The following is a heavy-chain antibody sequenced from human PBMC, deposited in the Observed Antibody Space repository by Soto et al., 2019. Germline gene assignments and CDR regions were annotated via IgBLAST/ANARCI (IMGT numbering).Heavy chain of an antibody. CDR3: AREGRYYASGRFWWFDP. J-gene: IGHJ5*02. CDR2: ISQSGST. CDR1: GASLSGYD. D-gene: IGHD3-10*01. Sequence: SETLSLTCAVYGASLSGYDWSWLRQPPGKGLQWIGEISQSGSTNYDPSLKSRVTISVDTSKNQFSLKLSSVTAADTAVYYCAREGRYYASGRFWWFDPWGQGTLVTVSS. V-gene: IGHV4-34*01.